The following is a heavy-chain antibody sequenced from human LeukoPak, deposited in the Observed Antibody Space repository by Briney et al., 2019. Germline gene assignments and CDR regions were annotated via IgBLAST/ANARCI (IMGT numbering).Heavy chain of an antibody. V-gene: IGHV4-4*07. CDR3: ARALNPLPGTYYFDY. Sequence: SETLSLTCTVSGAXINSHYWSWIRQPAGQGLEWIGGIYISGSTNYNSSLQSRVTMSVDTSKNQFSLKLTSVTAADTAVYYCARALNPLPGTYYFDYWGQGTLVTVSS. J-gene: IGHJ4*02. D-gene: IGHD2-15*01. CDR2: IYISGST. CDR1: GAXINSHY.